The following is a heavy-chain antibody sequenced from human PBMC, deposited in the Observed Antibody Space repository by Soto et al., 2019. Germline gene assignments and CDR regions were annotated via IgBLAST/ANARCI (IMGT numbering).Heavy chain of an antibody. Sequence: QVQLVQSGAEVKKPGSSVKVSCKASGGTFSPYTINLVLQAPGQGLEWMGRIIPFLGVTNYAQKFQARVTITADKSTTTADMEWSCLRFEDTAVYYCARDWESTVSTWSFVAFWGLGTLVTVSS. D-gene: IGHD1-26*01. J-gene: IGHJ4*02. V-gene: IGHV1-69*08. CDR1: GGTFSPYT. CDR2: IIPFLGVT. CDR3: ARDWESTVSTWSFVAF.